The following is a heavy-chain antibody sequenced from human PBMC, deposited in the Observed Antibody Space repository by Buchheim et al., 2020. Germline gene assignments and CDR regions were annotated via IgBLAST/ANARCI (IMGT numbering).Heavy chain of an antibody. CDR1: GSTLTYLS. CDR2: YDPDDGGI. V-gene: IGHV1-24*01. J-gene: IGHJ6*02. CDR3: AKREGVIVAMDV. D-gene: IGHD3-16*02. Sequence: QVQLVQSGAEVKKPGASVKVSCKVSGSTLTYLSMYWVRQAPGKGLEWMGGYDPDDGGIMYAQRFQGRVTMTEDTSTETAYMELRSLRSEDTAVYYCAKREGVIVAMDVWGQGTT.